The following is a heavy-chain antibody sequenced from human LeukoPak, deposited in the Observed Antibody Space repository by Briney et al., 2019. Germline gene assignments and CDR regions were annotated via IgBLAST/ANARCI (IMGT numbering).Heavy chain of an antibody. Sequence: GGSLRLSCAASGFTFSSYSMNWVRQAPGKGLELVSSISSSSSYIYYADSVKGRFTISRDNAKNSLYLQMNSLRAEDTAVYYCARSSVFGRTAAGIFDYWGQGTLVTVSS. V-gene: IGHV3-21*01. J-gene: IGHJ4*02. CDR3: ARSSVFGRTAAGIFDY. CDR1: GFTFSSYS. CDR2: ISSSSSYI. D-gene: IGHD6-13*01.